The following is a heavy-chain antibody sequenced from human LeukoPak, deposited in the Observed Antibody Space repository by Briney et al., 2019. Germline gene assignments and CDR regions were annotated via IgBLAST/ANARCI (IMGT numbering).Heavy chain of an antibody. CDR2: ITFGGNT. Sequence: SETLSLTCAVYGGSFGSHYWNWIRQSPVYGLEWIGEITFGGNTKYNPSLESRLIISVDTSKKQVSLKLSSVTAADTAVYYCARSAPRFLLKEVRTVPRPYSMDVWGKGTTVTVSS. D-gene: IGHD3-10*01. CDR3: ARSAPRFLLKEVRTVPRPYSMDV. CDR1: GGSFGSHY. J-gene: IGHJ6*03. V-gene: IGHV4-34*01.